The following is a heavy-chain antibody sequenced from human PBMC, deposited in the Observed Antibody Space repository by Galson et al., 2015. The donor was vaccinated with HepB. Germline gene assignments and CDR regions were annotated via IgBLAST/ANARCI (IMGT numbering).Heavy chain of an antibody. CDR2: INPDGGAT. CDR3: ARDSDMDV. V-gene: IGHV1-2*06. Sequence: SVKVSCKASGFMFTGYYLHWVRQVPGQRLEWMGRINPDGGATDSAQRFQDRVTLTSDTSINTAYMELRSLRPDDTAVYFCARDSDMDVWGTRTTVIVSS. CDR1: GFMFTGYY. J-gene: IGHJ6*03.